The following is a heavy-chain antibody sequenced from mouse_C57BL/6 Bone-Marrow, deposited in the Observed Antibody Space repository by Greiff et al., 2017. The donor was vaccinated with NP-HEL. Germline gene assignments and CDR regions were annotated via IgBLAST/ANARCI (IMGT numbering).Heavy chain of an antibody. CDR1: GYTFTSYW. D-gene: IGHD2-1*01. CDR3: AREGIYYGTTRGFAY. CDR2: MYPSDSET. Sequence: QVQLQQPGAELVRPGSSVKLSCKASGYTFTSYWMDWVKQRPGQGLEWIGNMYPSDSETHYNQKFKDKATLTVDKSSSTAYMQLSSLTSEDSAVYYCAREGIYYGTTRGFAYWGQGTLVTVSA. V-gene: IGHV1-61*01. J-gene: IGHJ3*01.